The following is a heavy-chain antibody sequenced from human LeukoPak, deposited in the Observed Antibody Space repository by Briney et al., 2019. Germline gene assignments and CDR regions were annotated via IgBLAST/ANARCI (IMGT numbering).Heavy chain of an antibody. CDR3: ARTYHYDSSGPYY. V-gene: IGHV4-39*07. Sequence: SETLSLTCTVSGGSISSSSYYWGWIRQPPGKGLEWIGSIYYGGSTFSNPSLNSRVTISVDTSKNQLSLKLSSVTAADTAVYYCARTYHYDSSGPYYWGQGTLVTVSS. CDR2: IYYGGST. J-gene: IGHJ4*02. D-gene: IGHD3-22*01. CDR1: GGSISSSSYY.